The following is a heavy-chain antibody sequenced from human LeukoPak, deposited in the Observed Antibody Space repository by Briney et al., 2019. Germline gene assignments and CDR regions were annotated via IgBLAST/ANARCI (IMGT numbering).Heavy chain of an antibody. CDR1: GFTFSSYG. CDR3: ARSTRDSSGYYSGDY. J-gene: IGHJ4*02. CDR2: IWYDGSNK. V-gene: IGHV3-33*01. Sequence: GGSLRLSCAASGFTFSSYGMHWVRQAPGKGLEWVAVIWYDGSNKYYADSVEGRFTISRDNSKNTLYLQMNSLRAEDTAVYYCARSTRDSSGYYSGDYWGQGTLVTVSS. D-gene: IGHD3-22*01.